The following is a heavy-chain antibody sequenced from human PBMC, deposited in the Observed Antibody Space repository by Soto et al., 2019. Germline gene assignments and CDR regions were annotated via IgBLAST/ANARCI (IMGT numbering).Heavy chain of an antibody. CDR3: ARGTGYYPPFDY. D-gene: IGHD3-9*01. J-gene: IGHJ4*02. CDR2: INAGNGNT. Sequence: ASVKVSCKASGYTFTSYAMHWVRQAPGQRLEWMGWINAGNGNTKYSQKFQGRVTITRDTSASTAYMELSSLRPEDTAVYYCARGTGYYPPFDYWGQGTLVTVSS. V-gene: IGHV1-3*01. CDR1: GYTFTSYA.